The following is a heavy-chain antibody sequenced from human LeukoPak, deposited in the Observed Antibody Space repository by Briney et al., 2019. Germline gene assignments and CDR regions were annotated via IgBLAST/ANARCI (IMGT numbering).Heavy chain of an antibody. J-gene: IGHJ6*02. CDR1: GYTLTSYG. Sequence: ASVKVSCKASGYTLTSYGISWVRQAPGQGLEWMGWISPYNGNTNFAQKLQGRVTMTTDTSTSTAYMELRSLRSDDTAVYYCARLWGSGDYGMDVWGQGTTVTVSS. D-gene: IGHD2-21*01. V-gene: IGHV1-18*01. CDR3: ARLWGSGDYGMDV. CDR2: ISPYNGNT.